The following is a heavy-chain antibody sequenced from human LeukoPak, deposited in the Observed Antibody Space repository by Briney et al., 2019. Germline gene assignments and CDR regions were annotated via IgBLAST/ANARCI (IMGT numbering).Heavy chain of an antibody. D-gene: IGHD5-24*01. J-gene: IGHJ3*02. V-gene: IGHV1-2*02. CDR2: INPNSGGT. Sequence: ASVKVSCRASGYTFTGYYMHWVRQAPGQGLEWMGWINPNSGGTNYAQKFQGRVTMTRDTSISTAYMELSRLRSDDTAVYYCVRGDVEMATISAFDIWGQGTMVTVSS. CDR3: VRGDVEMATISAFDI. CDR1: GYTFTGYY.